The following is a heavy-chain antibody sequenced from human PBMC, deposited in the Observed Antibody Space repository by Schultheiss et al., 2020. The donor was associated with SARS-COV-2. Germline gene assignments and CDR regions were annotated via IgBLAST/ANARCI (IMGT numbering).Heavy chain of an antibody. CDR3: ARDARGYCSGGSCYSGYYYYGMDV. J-gene: IGHJ6*02. CDR1: GYTFTGYY. CDR2: INPNSGGT. V-gene: IGHV1-2*02. Sequence: ASVKVSCKASGYTFTGYYMHWVRQAPGQGLEWMGWINPNSGGTNYAQKFQGRVTMTRDTSISTAYMELSRLRSDDTAVYYCARDARGYCSGGSCYSGYYYYGMDVWGQGTTVTVSS. D-gene: IGHD2-15*01.